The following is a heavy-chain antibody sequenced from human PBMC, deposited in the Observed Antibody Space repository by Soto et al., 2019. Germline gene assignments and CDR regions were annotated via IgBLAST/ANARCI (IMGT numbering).Heavy chain of an antibody. D-gene: IGHD2-21*02. CDR1: GFSFSSIGEG. CDR3: VQSRCGGDCLQSYSSHSYYGLDV. V-gene: IGHV2-5*02. CDR2: IYWDDDK. J-gene: IGHJ6*02. Sequence: QITLKESGPTLVKPTQTLTLTCTFPGFSFSSIGEGVGWIRQPPGKALEWLALIYWDDDKRYSPSLKSRLTITKDTSQHQVVLTMTNMDPVDTAPYYCVQSRCGGDCLQSYSSHSYYGLDVWGQGTTVTVSS.